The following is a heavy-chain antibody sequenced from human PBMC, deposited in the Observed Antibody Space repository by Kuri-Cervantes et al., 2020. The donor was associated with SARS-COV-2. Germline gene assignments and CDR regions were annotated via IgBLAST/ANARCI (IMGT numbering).Heavy chain of an antibody. Sequence: SETLSLTCAVSGGSISSGGYSWSWIRQPPGKDLEWLGYIYHDGKTSYNPSLKSRVAISVDTSKNQFSLRLASMTAADTAVYYCARAFNWHYYFDSWGQGRLVTVSS. CDR3: ARAFNWHYYFDS. CDR2: IYHDGKT. V-gene: IGHV4-30-2*01. CDR1: GGSISSGGYS. D-gene: IGHD1-7*01. J-gene: IGHJ4*02.